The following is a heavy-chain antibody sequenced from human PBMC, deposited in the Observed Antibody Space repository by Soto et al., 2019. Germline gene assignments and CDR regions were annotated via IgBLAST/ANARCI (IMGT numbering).Heavy chain of an antibody. Sequence: QVQLQESGPGLVKPSETLSLTCTVSGDSVSSNSYYWTWIRQPPGKGLEWIGYIYYSGSTNYNSSLKSRFTISVDTSKNQFSLKLTSLTDADTAVYYCARAWKEPWGGMDVWGPGTTVTVSS. V-gene: IGHV4-61*01. CDR2: IYYSGST. CDR3: ARAWKEPWGGMDV. D-gene: IGHD1-1*01. CDR1: GDSVSSNSYY. J-gene: IGHJ6*02.